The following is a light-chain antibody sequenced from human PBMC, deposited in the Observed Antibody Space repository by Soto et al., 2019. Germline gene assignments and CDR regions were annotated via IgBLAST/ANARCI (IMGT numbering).Light chain of an antibody. Sequence: DIQMTQSPSSLSASVGDRVTITCRASQSISNYLNWYQQKPGKAPKLLMFAASSLQSGVPSRFSGGGSGTDFTLTISSLQPEDFATYYGQQSYSSPRTFGQGTQVEIK. CDR3: QQSYSSPRT. CDR2: AAS. CDR1: QSISNY. V-gene: IGKV1-39*01. J-gene: IGKJ1*01.